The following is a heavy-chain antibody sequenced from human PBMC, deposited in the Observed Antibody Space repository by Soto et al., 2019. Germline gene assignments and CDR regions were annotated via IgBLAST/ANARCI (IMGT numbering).Heavy chain of an antibody. CDR2: ITSSGST. V-gene: IGHV3-23*01. J-gene: IGHJ5*01. Sequence: GGSLSLSCAASGFTFSSYAMSWVRQAPGKGLEWVSSITSSGSTYFADSVKGRFTISRDNSKNTLYLQLNSLRAEDTAVYYCTNGPLITGDSWGQGTLVTVSS. CDR3: TNGPLITGDS. D-gene: IGHD3-22*01. CDR1: GFTFSSYA.